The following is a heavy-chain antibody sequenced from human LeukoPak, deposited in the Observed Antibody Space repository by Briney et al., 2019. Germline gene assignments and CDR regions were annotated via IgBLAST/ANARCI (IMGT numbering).Heavy chain of an antibody. CDR2: INHSGST. Sequence: SETLSLTCAVYGGSFSGYYWSWIRQPPGKGLEWIGEINHSGSTNYNPSLKSRVTISVDTSKNQFSLKPSSVSAADTAVYYCARGGVVPAAIIYYFDYWGQGTLVTVSS. J-gene: IGHJ4*02. D-gene: IGHD2-2*02. CDR1: GGSFSGYY. V-gene: IGHV4-34*01. CDR3: ARGGVVPAAIIYYFDY.